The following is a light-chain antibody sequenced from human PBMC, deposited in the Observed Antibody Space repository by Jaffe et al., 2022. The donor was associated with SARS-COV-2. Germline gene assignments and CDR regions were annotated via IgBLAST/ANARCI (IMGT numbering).Light chain of an antibody. CDR1: SSDVGNYDR. V-gene: IGLV2-18*02. Sequence: QSALTQPPSVSGSPGQSVTISCTGTSSDVGNYDRVSWYQQPPGTAPKLMIFEVTKRPPGVPDRFSGSKSGNTASLTISALQVEDEADYYCCSFTRSNTYVFGTGTKVTVL. CDR2: EVT. J-gene: IGLJ1*01. CDR3: CSFTRSNTYV.